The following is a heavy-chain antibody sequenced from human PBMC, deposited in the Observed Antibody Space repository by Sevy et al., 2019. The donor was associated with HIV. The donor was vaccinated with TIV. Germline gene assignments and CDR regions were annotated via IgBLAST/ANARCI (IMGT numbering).Heavy chain of an antibody. J-gene: IGHJ4*02. D-gene: IGHD6-13*01. CDR1: GFTFGDYC. Sequence: GGCLRLSCTASGFTFGDYCMSWVRQAPGKGLEWLAFLKSDVYGGTVDHAASVRGRFVISRDDSRTIAYLQMNDLKTEETDVYYCSRWKAAQSIFDYWGQGALVTVSS. V-gene: IGHV3-49*04. CDR3: SRWKAAQSIFDY. CDR2: LKSDVYGGTV.